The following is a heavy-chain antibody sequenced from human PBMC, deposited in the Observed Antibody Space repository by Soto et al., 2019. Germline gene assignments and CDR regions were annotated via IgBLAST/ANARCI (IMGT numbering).Heavy chain of an antibody. CDR3: ARDRALIVLVPAPHGMDV. CDR1: GGTFSSYA. J-gene: IGHJ6*02. V-gene: IGHV1-69*12. CDR2: IIPIFGTA. Sequence: QVQLVQSGAEVKKPGSSVKVSCKASGGTFSSYAISWVRQAPGQGLEWMGGIIPIFGTANYAQKFQGRVTITADXXTXTXXMELSSLRSEDTAVYSCARDRALIVLVPAPHGMDVWGQGTTVTVSS. D-gene: IGHD2-2*01.